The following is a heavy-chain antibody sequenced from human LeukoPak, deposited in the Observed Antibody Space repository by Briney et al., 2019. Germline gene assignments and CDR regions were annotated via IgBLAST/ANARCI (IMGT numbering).Heavy chain of an antibody. Sequence: GGSLRLSCAASGFTFSSYGMHWVRQAPGKGLEWVAFIQYDVSSEYYADSVKGRFTVSRDNSKSTLHLQMNSLRAEDTAVYYCAREYSGRCIHAFHSWGQGTTVTVSS. CDR3: AREYSGRCIHAFHS. D-gene: IGHD6-13*01. V-gene: IGHV3-30*02. CDR1: GFTFSSYG. CDR2: IQYDVSSE. J-gene: IGHJ3*02.